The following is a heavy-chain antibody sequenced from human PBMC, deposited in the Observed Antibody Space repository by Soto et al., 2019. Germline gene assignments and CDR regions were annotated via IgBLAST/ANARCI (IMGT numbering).Heavy chain of an antibody. CDR1: GFTFSSYA. V-gene: IGHV3-23*01. D-gene: IGHD2-15*01. CDR3: AKGTTAVYCFDF. CDR2: ISATGGSA. Sequence: DVQLLESAGGLVQPGGSLRLSCAASGFTFSSYAMSWVRQAPGKGLEWVSAISATGGSAFYADSVKGRFTISRDNSKNTVFLQIDSLVTEDTAVYYCAKGTTAVYCFDFWGQGTLVTVSS. J-gene: IGHJ4*02.